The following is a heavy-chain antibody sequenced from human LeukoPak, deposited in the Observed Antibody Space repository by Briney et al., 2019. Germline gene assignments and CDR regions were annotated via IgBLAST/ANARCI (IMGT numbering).Heavy chain of an antibody. CDR3: ARRFLGSRGYYFDY. V-gene: IGHV1-8*01. CDR2: MNPNTGNT. CDR1: GYTFTSYD. J-gene: IGHJ4*02. D-gene: IGHD3-10*01. Sequence: GASVKVSCKASGYTFTSYDINWVRQATGQGLEWMGRMNPNTGNTGYAQKFQGRVTMTRDTSISTAYMELSSLRSDDTAVYYCARRFLGSRGYYFDYWGQGTLVTVSS.